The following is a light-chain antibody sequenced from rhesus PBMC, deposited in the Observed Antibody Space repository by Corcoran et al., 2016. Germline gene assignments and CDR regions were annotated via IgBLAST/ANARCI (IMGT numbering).Light chain of an antibody. J-gene: IGLJ1*01. CDR2: DVS. Sequence: QSAPTQPPSVSGSPGQSVTISCTGTSSDVGGYNYVSWYQQHPGKVPKLMIYDVSKRPSGVSDRFSGSKSGNTASLTITGLQAEDEADYYCCSYTSSSTYIFGTGTRLTVL. V-gene: IGLV2S7*01. CDR1: SSDVGGYNY. CDR3: CSYTSSSTYI.